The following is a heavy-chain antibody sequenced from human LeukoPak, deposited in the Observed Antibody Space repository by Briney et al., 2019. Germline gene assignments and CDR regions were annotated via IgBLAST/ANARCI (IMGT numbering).Heavy chain of an antibody. D-gene: IGHD2-2*01. CDR1: GFTFSSYA. CDR3: AREGRGWEYQLITADAFDI. J-gene: IGHJ3*02. Sequence: PGGSLRLSCAASGFTFSSYAMSWVRQAPGKGLEWVSAISGSGGSTYYADSVKGRFTISRDNSKNTLYLQMNSLRAEDTAVYYCAREGRGWEYQLITADAFDIWGQGTMVTVSS. V-gene: IGHV3-23*01. CDR2: ISGSGGST.